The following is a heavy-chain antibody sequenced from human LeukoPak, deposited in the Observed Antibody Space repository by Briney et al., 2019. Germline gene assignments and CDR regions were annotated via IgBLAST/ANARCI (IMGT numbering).Heavy chain of an antibody. CDR1: GGTFSSYA. CDR3: AGMVHYGDPLDY. CDR2: IIPIFGTA. V-gene: IGHV1-69*06. Sequence: ASVKVSCKASGGTFSSYAISWVRQAPGQGLEWMGGIIPIFGTANYAQKFQGRVTITADKSTSTAYMELSSLRSEDTAVYYCAGMVHYGDPLDYWGQGTLVTVSS. J-gene: IGHJ4*02. D-gene: IGHD4-17*01.